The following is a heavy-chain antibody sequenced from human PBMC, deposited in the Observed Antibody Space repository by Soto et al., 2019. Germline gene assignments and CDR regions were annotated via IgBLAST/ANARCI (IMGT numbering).Heavy chain of an antibody. CDR2: IYWDDDK. CDR3: AHSLIGYYYDSSGSNWFDP. V-gene: IGHV2-5*02. J-gene: IGHJ5*02. D-gene: IGHD3-22*01. Sequence: SGPTLVNPTQTLTLTCTFSGFSVSTSEVGVGWIRQPPGKALEWLALIYWDDDKRYSPSLKSRLTITKDTSKNQVVLTMTNMDPVDTATYYCAHSLIGYYYDSSGSNWFDPWGQGTLVTVSS. CDR1: GFSVSTSEVG.